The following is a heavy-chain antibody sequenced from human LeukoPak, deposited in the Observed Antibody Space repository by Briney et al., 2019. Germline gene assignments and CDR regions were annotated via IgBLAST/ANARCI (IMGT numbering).Heavy chain of an antibody. D-gene: IGHD3-9*01. J-gene: IGHJ5*02. Sequence: GGSLRLSCVVSGFTFSSYAMSWVRQAPGKGLEWVSGISGSGGGTYYADSVKGRFTISRDNTKNTLYLQMNSLRAEDTAVYYCARDRPRGYDILTGPDNWFDPWGQGTLVTVSS. V-gene: IGHV3-23*01. CDR3: ARDRPRGYDILTGPDNWFDP. CDR1: GFTFSSYA. CDR2: ISGSGGGT.